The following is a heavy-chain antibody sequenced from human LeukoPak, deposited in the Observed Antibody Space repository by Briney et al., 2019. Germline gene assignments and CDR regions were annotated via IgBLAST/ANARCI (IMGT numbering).Heavy chain of an antibody. CDR1: GFTFNSYA. V-gene: IGHV3-30-3*01. CDR2: ISYDGSNE. D-gene: IGHD2-15*01. CDR3: ARSVLSRSTPDY. Sequence: PGGSLILSCAASGFTFNSYAMHWVRQAPGKGLEWVAVISYDGSNEYYADSVKGRFTISRDNSKNTLYLQVNSLRAEDTAVYYCARSVLSRSTPDYWGQGTLVTVSS. J-gene: IGHJ4*02.